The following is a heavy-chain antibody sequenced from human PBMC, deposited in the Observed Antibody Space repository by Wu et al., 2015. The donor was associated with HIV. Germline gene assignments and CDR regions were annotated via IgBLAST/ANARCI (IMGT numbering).Heavy chain of an antibody. J-gene: IGHJ4*02. CDR1: GYSFRSYG. Sequence: QVRLVQSGGEMKKPGASVKVSCQASGYSFRSYGISWVRQAPGQGLEWMGWINAYNGDTNYAQNFQDRVTMTRDTTTTTIYLELRSLKSDDTAIYYCATIQRLVKDLDSWGQGTPVTVSS. D-gene: IGHD6-25*01. CDR2: INAYNGDT. V-gene: IGHV1-18*01. CDR3: ATIQRLVKDLDS.